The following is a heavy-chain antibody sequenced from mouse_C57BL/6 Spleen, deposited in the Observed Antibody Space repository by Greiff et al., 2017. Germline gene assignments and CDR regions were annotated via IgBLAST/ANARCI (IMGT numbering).Heavy chain of an antibody. Sequence: EVQVVESGPGLVKPSQSLSLTCSVTGYSITSGYYWNWIRQFPGNKLEWMGYISYDGSNNFNPSLKNRTSISRDTSKTQFFLKLNSVTTEDTATYYCERGVVVDYFDYWGQGTTLTVSS. J-gene: IGHJ2*01. CDR3: ERGVVVDYFDY. CDR1: GYSITSGYY. CDR2: ISYDGSN. D-gene: IGHD1-1*01. V-gene: IGHV3-6*01.